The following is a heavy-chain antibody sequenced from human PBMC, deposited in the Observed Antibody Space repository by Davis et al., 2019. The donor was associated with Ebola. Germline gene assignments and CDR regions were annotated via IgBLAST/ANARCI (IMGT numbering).Heavy chain of an antibody. CDR1: GFTFADYL. D-gene: IGHD3-16*01. CDR3: ARDRPLDFFFGDYYGMDV. CDR2: FRWNSGSI. Sequence: GGSLRLSCAASGFTFADYLMPWVPHAPAKGLEWVPGFRWNSGSIGSADSVKARFTISRDNAKNSLYLQMNLLRAENTAVYYCARDRPLDFFFGDYYGMDVWGQGTTVTVSS. J-gene: IGHJ6*02. V-gene: IGHV3-9*01.